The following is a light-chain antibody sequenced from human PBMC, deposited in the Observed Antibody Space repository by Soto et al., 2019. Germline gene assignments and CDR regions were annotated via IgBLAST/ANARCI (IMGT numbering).Light chain of an antibody. CDR2: KAS. CDR3: QQYNSYPT. CDR1: QSISSW. Sequence: DIQMTQSPSTLSASVGDRVTITCRASQSISSWLAWYQQKPGKAPKLLIYKASSLESGVPSRFSGSGSGTEFTLTISSLQPDDIATYYCQQYNSYPTFGQETRLEIK. J-gene: IGKJ5*01. V-gene: IGKV1-5*03.